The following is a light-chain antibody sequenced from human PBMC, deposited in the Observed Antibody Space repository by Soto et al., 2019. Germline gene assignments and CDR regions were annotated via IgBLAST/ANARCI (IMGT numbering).Light chain of an antibody. J-gene: IGLJ1*01. V-gene: IGLV2-23*01. CDR2: EGS. Sequence: QSVLTQPASVSGCPGQSITISCTGTSSDVGSYNLVSWYQQHPGKAPKLMIYEGSKRPSGVSNRFSGSKSGNTASLTISGLQAEDEADYYCCSYAGSSTYVFGTGTK. CDR1: SSDVGSYNL. CDR3: CSYAGSSTYV.